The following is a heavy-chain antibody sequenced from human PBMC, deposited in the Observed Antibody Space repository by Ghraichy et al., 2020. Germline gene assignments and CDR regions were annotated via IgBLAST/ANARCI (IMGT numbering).Heavy chain of an antibody. CDR1: GYTFTGYY. D-gene: IGHD4-23*01. J-gene: IGHJ4*02. CDR2: INPNSGGT. Sequence: ASVKVSCKASGYTFTGYYMHWVRQAPGQGLKWMGWINPNSGGTNYAQKFQGWVTMTRDTSISTAYMELSRLRSDDTAVYYCARGSHNNSFDGFDYWGQGTLVTVSS. CDR3: ARGSHNNSFDGFDY. V-gene: IGHV1-2*04.